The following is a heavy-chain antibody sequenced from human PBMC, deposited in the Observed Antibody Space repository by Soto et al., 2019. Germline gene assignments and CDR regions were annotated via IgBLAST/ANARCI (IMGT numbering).Heavy chain of an antibody. D-gene: IGHD2-15*01. J-gene: IGHJ4*02. V-gene: IGHV4-59*01. Sequence: SSETLSLTCTVSGGSLSSYYLSWIRQPPGKGLEWIGYIHYSGSTNYNPSLKSRVTISVDTSKNQFSLNLSSVTAADTAVYYCARAGAATLSDYWGQGTLVTVSS. CDR1: GGSLSSYY. CDR3: ARAGAATLSDY. CDR2: IHYSGST.